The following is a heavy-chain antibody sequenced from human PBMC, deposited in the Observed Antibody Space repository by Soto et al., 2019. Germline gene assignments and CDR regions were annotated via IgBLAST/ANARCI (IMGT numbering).Heavy chain of an antibody. CDR3: AGYCSSSTCPEDQYFALEV. CDR2: ISACDRP. Sequence: SETLSLTCNVSGGSIYTYYWNWTRQSPGKGLEWIGYISACDRPNPNPSPKRLVSISADTSTKQASLKLNSVSATDTASYFCAGYCSSSTCPEDQYFALEVWGQGTTVTVFS. J-gene: IGHJ6*02. V-gene: IGHV4-59*01. CDR1: GGSIYTYY. D-gene: IGHD2-2*01.